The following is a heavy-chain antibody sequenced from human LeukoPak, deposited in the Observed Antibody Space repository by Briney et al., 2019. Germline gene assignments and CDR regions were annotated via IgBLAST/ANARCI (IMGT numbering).Heavy chain of an antibody. V-gene: IGHV3-9*01. CDR2: ISWNSGSI. J-gene: IGHJ6*02. Sequence: GGSLRLSCAASGFTLDDYAMHWVRQAPGKGLEWVSGISWNSGSIGYADSVKGRFTISRDNAKNSLYLQMNSLRAEDTALYYCARVNPYYYYGMDVWGQGTTVTVSS. CDR3: ARVNPYYYYGMDV. CDR1: GFTLDDYA.